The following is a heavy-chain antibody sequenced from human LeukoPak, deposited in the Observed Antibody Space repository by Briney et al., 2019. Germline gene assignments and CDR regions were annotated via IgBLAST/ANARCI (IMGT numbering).Heavy chain of an antibody. Sequence: SETLSLTCTVSGGTISSSSYYWGWIRQPPGKGLEWIGSIYYSGSTYYNPSLKSRVTISVDTSKNQFSLKLSCVTAADTAVYYCARNYDSSGYYLLFDYWGQGTLVIVSS. V-gene: IGHV4-39*01. J-gene: IGHJ4*02. CDR3: ARNYDSSGYYLLFDY. D-gene: IGHD3-22*01. CDR2: IYYSGST. CDR1: GGTISSSSYY.